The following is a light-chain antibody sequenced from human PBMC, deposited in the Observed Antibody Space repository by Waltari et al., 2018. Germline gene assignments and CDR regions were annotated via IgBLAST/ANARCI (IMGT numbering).Light chain of an antibody. CDR3: QQYHTFYS. CDR1: QSISHW. V-gene: IGKV1-5*03. CDR2: KTS. Sequence: DIQMTQSPSTLSASVGATVTITCRASQSISHWLAWYQQKPGKAPKLLIYKTSILGRGVPSRFSGVGSETEFALTISSLQPDDFATYHCQQYHTFYSFGQGTKLEIK. J-gene: IGKJ2*03.